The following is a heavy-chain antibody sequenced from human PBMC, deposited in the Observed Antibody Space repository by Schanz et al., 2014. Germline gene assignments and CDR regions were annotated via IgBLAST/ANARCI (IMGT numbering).Heavy chain of an antibody. CDR3: ARDPNSVNEIDY. CDR2: TSHDGSFT. CDR1: GFTFSSSW. J-gene: IGHJ4*02. Sequence: EVHLVESGGGLVQPGGSLRLSCAASGFTFSSSWMHWVRQAPGKGLVWVSRTSHDGSFTTFADSVKGRFTISRDNAKKTMDLQMNSLRVEDTAVYYCARDPNSVNEIDYWGQGTLVTVSS. D-gene: IGHD5-12*01. V-gene: IGHV3-74*01.